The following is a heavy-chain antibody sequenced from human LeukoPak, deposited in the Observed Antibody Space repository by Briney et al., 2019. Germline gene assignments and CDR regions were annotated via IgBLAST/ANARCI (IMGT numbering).Heavy chain of an antibody. CDR3: ARAKGSGWYPVDY. J-gene: IGHJ4*02. CDR1: GYSISSGYY. D-gene: IGHD6-19*01. CDR2: IYHSGST. V-gene: IGHV4-38-2*01. Sequence: SETLSLTCAVPGYSISSGYYWGWIRQPPGKGLEWIGSIYHSGSTYYNPSLKSRVTISVDTSKNQFSLKLSSVTAADTAVYYCARAKGSGWYPVDYWGQGTLVTVSS.